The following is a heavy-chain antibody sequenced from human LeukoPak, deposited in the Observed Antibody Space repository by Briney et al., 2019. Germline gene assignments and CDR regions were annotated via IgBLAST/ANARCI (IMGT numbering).Heavy chain of an antibody. J-gene: IGHJ4*02. CDR1: GFTVSSYG. D-gene: IGHD1-26*01. CDR3: ARPVGSYSYFDY. Sequence: GGSLRLSCAASGFTVSSYGMSWVRQAPGKGLEWVSAISGSGGSTYYADSVKGRFTISRDNSKNTLYLQMNSLRAEDTAVYYCARPVGSYSYFDYWGQGTLVTVSS. CDR2: ISGSGGST. V-gene: IGHV3-23*01.